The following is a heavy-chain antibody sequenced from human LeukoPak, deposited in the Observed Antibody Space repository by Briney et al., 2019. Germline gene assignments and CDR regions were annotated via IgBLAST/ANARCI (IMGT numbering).Heavy chain of an antibody. CDR2: INHSGST. D-gene: IGHD3-10*01. CDR3: ARQTRKLLWFGELLHWFDP. Sequence: SETLSLTCTVSGGSISSYYWSWIRQPPGKGLEWIGEINHSGSTNYNPSLKSRVTISVDTSKNQFSLKLSSVTAADTAVYYCARQTRKLLWFGELLHWFDPWGQGTLVTVSS. J-gene: IGHJ5*02. CDR1: GGSISSYY. V-gene: IGHV4-34*01.